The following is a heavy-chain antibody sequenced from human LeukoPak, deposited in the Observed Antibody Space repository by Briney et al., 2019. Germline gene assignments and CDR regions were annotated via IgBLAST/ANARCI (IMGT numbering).Heavy chain of an antibody. CDR2: INPSDGST. J-gene: IGHJ5*02. Sequence: GASVKVSCKASGYTFTSYYMHWVRQAPGQGLEWMGMINPSDGSTTYARKFQGRVTMTRDTSTSAVHMELSSLGSEDTAVYYCARDWAARYDFWSGYMWFDPWGQGTLVTVSS. D-gene: IGHD3-3*01. CDR3: ARDWAARYDFWSGYMWFDP. V-gene: IGHV1-46*01. CDR1: GYTFTSYY.